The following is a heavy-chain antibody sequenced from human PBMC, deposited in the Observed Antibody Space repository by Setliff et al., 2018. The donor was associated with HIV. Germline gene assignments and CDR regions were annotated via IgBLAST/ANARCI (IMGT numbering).Heavy chain of an antibody. CDR2: IKHSGST. V-gene: IGHV4-34*01. J-gene: IGHJ4*02. Sequence: SETLSLTCAVPGGSFSDYYWTWIRQPPGKGLEWIGEIKHSGSTNYNPSLKSRVTISVDTAKNQFSLNLTSVTAPDTAVYYCARGGFKWSGSYADYWGQGTLVTVSS. CDR3: ARGGFKWSGSYADY. CDR1: GGSFSDYY. D-gene: IGHD1-26*01.